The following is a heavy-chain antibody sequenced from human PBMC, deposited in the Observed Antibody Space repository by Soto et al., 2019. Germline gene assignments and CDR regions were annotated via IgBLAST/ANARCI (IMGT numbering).Heavy chain of an antibody. V-gene: IGHV3-13*01. Sequence: EVQLVESGGGLVQPGGSLRLSCAASGFTFSSYDMHWVRQATGKGLEWVSAIGTAGDTYYPGSVKGRFTISRENAKNSLYLQMNSLRAEDTAVYYCARGAFSGSYYKYFDYWGQGTLVTVSS. CDR1: GFTFSSYD. CDR2: IGTAGDT. D-gene: IGHD3-10*01. J-gene: IGHJ4*02. CDR3: ARGAFSGSYYKYFDY.